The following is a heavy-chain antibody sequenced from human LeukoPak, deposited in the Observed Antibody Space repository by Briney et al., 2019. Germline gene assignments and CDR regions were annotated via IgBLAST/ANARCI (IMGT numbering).Heavy chain of an antibody. D-gene: IGHD3-10*01. J-gene: IGHJ5*02. CDR3: ANYGSGSYFWFDP. V-gene: IGHV4-59*12. CDR2: IYYSGST. CDR1: GGSISSYY. Sequence: PSETLSLTCTVSGGSISSYYWSWIRQPPGKGLEWIGYIYYSGSTNYNPSLKSRVTISVDTSKNQFSLKLSSVTAADTAVYYCANYGSGSYFWFDPWGQGTLVTVSS.